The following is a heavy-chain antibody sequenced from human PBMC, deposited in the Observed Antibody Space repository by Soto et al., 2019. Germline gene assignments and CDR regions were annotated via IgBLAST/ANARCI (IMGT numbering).Heavy chain of an antibody. CDR2: VKPNNGDT. CDR1: GYRFTGYY. V-gene: IGHV1-2*02. CDR3: ARGLTKSSGRGGIFDF. J-gene: IGHJ4*02. Sequence: QVQLVQSGAEVRKPGASVKVSCRASGYRFTGYYIHWVRQAPGQGREWMGWVKPNNGDTADGQKFRGRVTLTGDTSISTAYMELYRLRSDDTAVYYCARGLTKSSGRGGIFDFWGQGTLVTVSS. D-gene: IGHD3-22*01.